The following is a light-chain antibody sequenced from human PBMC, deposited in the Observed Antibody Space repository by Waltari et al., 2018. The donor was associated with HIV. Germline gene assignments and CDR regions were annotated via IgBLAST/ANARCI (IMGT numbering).Light chain of an antibody. CDR3: SSYTSSSTWV. Sequence: QSALTQPASVSGSPGQSITLSCTGTSSDVGGYNYVSWYQQHPGKAPKLMIYEVSNRPSGVSKRFSGSKSGNTASLTISGLQAEDEADYYCSSYTSSSTWVFGGGTKLTVL. CDR1: SSDVGGYNY. CDR2: EVS. J-gene: IGLJ3*02. V-gene: IGLV2-14*01.